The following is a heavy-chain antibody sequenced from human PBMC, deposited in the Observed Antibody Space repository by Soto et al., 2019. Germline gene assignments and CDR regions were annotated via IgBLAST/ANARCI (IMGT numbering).Heavy chain of an antibody. CDR2: INPNSGGT. J-gene: IGHJ4*02. D-gene: IGHD3-22*01. V-gene: IGHV1-2*02. CDR3: AREYYYDSSGYPPPASVDY. Sequence: GASVKVSCKASGYTFTGYYMHWVRQAPGQGLEWMGWINPNSGGTNYTQKFQGRVTMTRDTSISTAYMELSRLRSDDTAVYYCAREYYYDSSGYPPPASVDYWGQGTLVTVSS. CDR1: GYTFTGYY.